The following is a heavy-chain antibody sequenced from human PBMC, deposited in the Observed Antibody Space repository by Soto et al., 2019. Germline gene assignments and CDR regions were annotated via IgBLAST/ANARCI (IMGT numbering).Heavy chain of an antibody. CDR1: GDSLSGYA. CDR3: ARKLEASIRHVEWFSYKWFDP. D-gene: IGHD3-9*01. V-gene: IGHV4-34*01. Sequence: SETLSLTCDVHGDSLSGYAWSWIRQPPGKGLEWIGEITFRGVTNYHPSLKSRLSMTVDTSKNRISLNVSSVTAADTALYFCARKLEASIRHVEWFSYKWFDPWGPGTLVTVSS. J-gene: IGHJ5*02. CDR2: ITFRGVT.